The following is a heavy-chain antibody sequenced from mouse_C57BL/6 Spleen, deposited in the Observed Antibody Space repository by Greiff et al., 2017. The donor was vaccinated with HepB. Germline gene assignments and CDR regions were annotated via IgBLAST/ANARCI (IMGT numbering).Heavy chain of an antibody. CDR2: ISYSGST. Sequence: EVKVVESGPGMVKPSQSLSLTCTVTGYSITSGYDWHWIRHFPGNKLEWMGYISYSGSTNYNPSLKSRISITHDTSKNHFFLKLNSVTTEDTATYYCARENYYGSSWYFDVWGTGTTVTVSS. CDR1: GYSITSGYD. J-gene: IGHJ1*03. V-gene: IGHV3-1*01. CDR3: ARENYYGSSWYFDV. D-gene: IGHD1-1*01.